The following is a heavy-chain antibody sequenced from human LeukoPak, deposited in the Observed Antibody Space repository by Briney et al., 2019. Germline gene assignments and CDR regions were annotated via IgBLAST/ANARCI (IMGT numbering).Heavy chain of an antibody. V-gene: IGHV4-59*01. D-gene: IGHD2-21*01. Sequence: PETLSLTCTVSGDSITDSYWHWFRQPPGQRLEWIGYMHYSGTTYSNPSLKSRVAISVDTSNKQLFLKMSSVTTADTAIYYCVRRPYSIPGYFDFWGRGALVTVSS. CDR3: VRRPYSIPGYFDF. CDR2: MHYSGTT. CDR1: GDSITDSY. J-gene: IGHJ2*01.